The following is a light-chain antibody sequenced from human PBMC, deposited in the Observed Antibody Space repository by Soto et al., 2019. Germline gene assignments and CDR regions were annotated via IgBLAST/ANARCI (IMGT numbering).Light chain of an antibody. Sequence: DIQMTQSPSSLSASVGDRVTITCRASQTISSYLNWYQQKPGKAPKRLIYAASSLQSGVPSRFSGSGSGTDFTLTISSLPPEEYATYYCQQSYSTPYTFGQGTKLEIK. CDR2: AAS. CDR3: QQSYSTPYT. CDR1: QTISSY. J-gene: IGKJ2*01. V-gene: IGKV1-39*01.